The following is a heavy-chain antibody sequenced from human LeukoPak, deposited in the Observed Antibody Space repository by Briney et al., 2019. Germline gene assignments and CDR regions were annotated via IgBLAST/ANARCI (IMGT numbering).Heavy chain of an antibody. D-gene: IGHD6-19*01. CDR2: IYYSGST. CDR1: GGSIGSSSYY. Sequence: PSETLSLTCTVSGGSIGSSSYYWGWIRQPPGKGLEWIGSIYYSGSTYYNPSLKSRVAISVDTSKNQFSLKLSSVTAADTAVYYCARHRSLSGSGWYGGNPYYFDYWGQGTLVTVSS. J-gene: IGHJ4*02. V-gene: IGHV4-39*01. CDR3: ARHRSLSGSGWYGGNPYYFDY.